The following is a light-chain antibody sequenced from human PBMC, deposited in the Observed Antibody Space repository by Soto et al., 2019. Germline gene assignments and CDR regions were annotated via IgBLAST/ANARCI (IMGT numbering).Light chain of an antibody. CDR2: SDD. V-gene: IGLV1-44*01. J-gene: IGLJ3*02. CDR3: AAWDDNLNGPL. CDR1: NSNIGRYS. Sequence: QSVLTQPPSLSGTPGQRVTICCSGSNSNIGRYSVNWYQHFPGTAPKILIYSDDERPSGVPDRFSGSKSGTSASLAISGLQSEDEAEYYCAAWDDNLNGPLFGGGTKLTVL.